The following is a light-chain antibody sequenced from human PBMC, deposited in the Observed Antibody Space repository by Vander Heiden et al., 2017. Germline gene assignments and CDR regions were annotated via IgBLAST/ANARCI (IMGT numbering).Light chain of an antibody. CDR3: QHRSDWPLT. J-gene: IGKJ4*01. Sequence: EIVLTQSPATLSLSPGERAILSCRARQSVRSYLAWYQQKAGQAPRLLISDASNRATGIPARFSGSGSGTDFTLTISSLEPEDFAVYYCQHRSDWPLTFGGGTKVEIK. CDR2: DAS. CDR1: QSVRSY. V-gene: IGKV3-11*01.